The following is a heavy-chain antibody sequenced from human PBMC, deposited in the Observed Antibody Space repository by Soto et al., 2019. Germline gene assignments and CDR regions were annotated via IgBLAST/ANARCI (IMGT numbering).Heavy chain of an antibody. CDR3: ARRSRPNYYDTSGFFKDNWFDP. J-gene: IGHJ5*02. V-gene: IGHV1-69*01. CDR1: GGTFNSYD. D-gene: IGHD3-22*01. Sequence: QVQLVQSGAEVKKPGSSMKVSCKASGGTFNSYDINWVRQAPGQGLEWMGGIIPIVETPKYAQKFQGRVTLTADASTNTVYMELSSLRSEDTAMYYCARRSRPNYYDTSGFFKDNWFDPWGQGTLVTVSS. CDR2: IIPIVETP.